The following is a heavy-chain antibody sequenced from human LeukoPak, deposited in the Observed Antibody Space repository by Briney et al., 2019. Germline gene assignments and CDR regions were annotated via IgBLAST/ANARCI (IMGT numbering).Heavy chain of an antibody. CDR2: IYYSGST. CDR3: ARSIRSGRTIDY. D-gene: IGHD6-19*01. CDR1: GGSISSYY. Sequence: SETLSLTCTVSGGSISSYYWSWIRQPPGKGLEWIGYIYYSGSTNYNPSLKSRVTISVDTSKNQFSLKLSSVTAADTAVYYCARSIRSGRTIDYWGQEPWSPSPQ. J-gene: IGHJ4*01. V-gene: IGHV4-59*08.